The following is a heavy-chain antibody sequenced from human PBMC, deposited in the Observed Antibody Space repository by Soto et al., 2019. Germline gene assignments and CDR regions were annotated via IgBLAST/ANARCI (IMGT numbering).Heavy chain of an antibody. CDR3: AGGRGSYDY. CDR1: GGTFSSYT. V-gene: IGHV1-69*02. Sequence: QVQLVQSGAEVKKPGSSVKVSYKASGGTFSSYTISWVRQAPGQGLEWMGRIIPILGIANYAQKFQGRVTITADQSTSTAYMELSSLRSEDTAVYYWAGGRGSYDYWGQGTLVTVSS. CDR2: IIPILGIA. J-gene: IGHJ4*02. D-gene: IGHD1-26*01.